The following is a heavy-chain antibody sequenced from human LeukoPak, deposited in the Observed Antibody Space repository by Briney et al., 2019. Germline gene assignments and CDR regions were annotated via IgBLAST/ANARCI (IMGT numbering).Heavy chain of an antibody. Sequence: SETLSLTCTVSGGSVSSGSYYWSWIRQPPGKGLEWIGYIYYSGSTNYNPSLKSRATISVDTSKNQFSLKLSSVTAADTAVYYCATGITVTTGGFDPWGQGTLVTVSS. CDR2: IYYSGST. CDR3: ATGITVTTGGFDP. D-gene: IGHD4-17*01. CDR1: GGSVSSGSYY. V-gene: IGHV4-61*01. J-gene: IGHJ5*02.